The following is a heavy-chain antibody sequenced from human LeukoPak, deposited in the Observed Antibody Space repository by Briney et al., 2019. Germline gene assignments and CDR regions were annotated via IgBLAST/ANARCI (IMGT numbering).Heavy chain of an antibody. CDR2: IHTSGST. D-gene: IGHD2-8*02. J-gene: IGHJ4*02. Sequence: PSETLSLTCTVSGGSISSYDWTWIRQPAGKGLEWIGRIHTSGSTNHNPSLKSRVTMSVDTSNNQFSLKLSSVTAADTATYYCARETEAPGGRSWDFWGQGTLVTVSS. CDR1: GGSISSYD. CDR3: ARETEAPGGRSWDF. V-gene: IGHV4-4*07.